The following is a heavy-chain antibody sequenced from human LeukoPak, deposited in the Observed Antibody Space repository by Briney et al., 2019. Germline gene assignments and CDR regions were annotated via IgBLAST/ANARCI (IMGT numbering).Heavy chain of an antibody. V-gene: IGHV3-11*04. CDR1: GFTLSDYY. J-gene: IGHJ4*02. CDR3: ARVKAFGSARLDY. D-gene: IGHD6-6*01. CDR2: ISSSGSTI. Sequence: GGSLRLSCAASGFTLSDYYMSWSRQAPGKGLEWVSYISSSGSTIFYADSVKGRFTVSRDNAKNSLYLQMNSLRAEDTAVYYCARVKAFGSARLDYWGQGTLVTVSS.